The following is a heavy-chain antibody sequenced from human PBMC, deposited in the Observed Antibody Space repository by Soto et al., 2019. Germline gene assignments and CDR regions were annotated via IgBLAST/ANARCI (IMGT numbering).Heavy chain of an antibody. CDR3: ARHNWWELPY. CDR2: IYYSGST. V-gene: IGHV4-39*01. D-gene: IGHD1-26*01. J-gene: IGHJ4*02. CDR1: GGSISSSSYY. Sequence: QLQLQESGPGLVKPSETLSLTCTVSGGSISSSSYYWGWIRQPPGKGLEWIGSIYYSGSTYYNPSLKSRVTISVDPSKNQFSLKLSSVTAADTAVYYCARHNWWELPYWGQGTLVTVSS.